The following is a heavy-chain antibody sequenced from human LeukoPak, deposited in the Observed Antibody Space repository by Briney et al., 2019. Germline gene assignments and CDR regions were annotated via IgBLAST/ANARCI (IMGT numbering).Heavy chain of an antibody. CDR3: ARDLLFPMVRGPGDYYYMDV. Sequence: ASVKVSCKASGYTFTGYYMHWVRQAPGQGLEWMGWINPNSGGTNYAQKVQGRVTMTRDTSISTAYMELSRLRSDDTAVYYCARDLLFPMVRGPGDYYYMDVWGKGTTVTISS. CDR1: GYTFTGYY. J-gene: IGHJ6*03. D-gene: IGHD3-10*01. CDR2: INPNSGGT. V-gene: IGHV1-2*02.